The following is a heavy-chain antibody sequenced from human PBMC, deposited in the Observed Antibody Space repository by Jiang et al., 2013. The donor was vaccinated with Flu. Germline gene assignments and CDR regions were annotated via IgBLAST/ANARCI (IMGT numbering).Heavy chain of an antibody. CDR2: INPNSGGT. CDR1: GYTFTGYY. Sequence: VSCKASGYTFTGYYMHWVRQAPGQGLEWMGWINPNSGGTNYAQKFQGRVTMTRDTSISTAYMELSRLRSDDTAVYYCARGLRRITMIGGGAFDIWGQGTMVTVSS. J-gene: IGHJ3*02. CDR3: ARGLRRITMIGGGAFDI. V-gene: IGHV1-2*02. D-gene: IGHD3-22*01.